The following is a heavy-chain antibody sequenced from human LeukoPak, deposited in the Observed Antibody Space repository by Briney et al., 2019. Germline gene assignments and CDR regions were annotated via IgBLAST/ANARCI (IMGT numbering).Heavy chain of an antibody. Sequence: PGGSLRLSCAASGFTFSSYAMHWVRQAPGKGLEWVAVISYDGSDKYYADSVKGRFTISRDNSENSLYLQMNSLRAEDTALYYCARERGGWTLDCYYYYYMDVWGKGTTVTVSS. V-gene: IGHV3-30*04. CDR3: ARERGGWTLDCYYYYYMDV. D-gene: IGHD6-19*01. CDR2: ISYDGSDK. CDR1: GFTFSSYA. J-gene: IGHJ6*03.